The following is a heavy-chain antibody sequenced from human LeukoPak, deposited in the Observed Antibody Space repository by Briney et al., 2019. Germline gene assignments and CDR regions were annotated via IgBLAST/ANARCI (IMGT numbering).Heavy chain of an antibody. D-gene: IGHD7-27*01. V-gene: IGHV1-2*06. CDR3: ARDLSSTPNWEFDY. CDR2: INADSGGP. J-gene: IGHJ4*02. Sequence: VASVKVFCKASRNTFSGYFIHWVRQAAGQRLEWMGRINADSGGPEYPPNFQGRVTMTRDTSTSTASMELSRLTSDDTAVYYCARDLSSTPNWEFDYWGQGTLVTVSS. CDR1: RNTFSGYF.